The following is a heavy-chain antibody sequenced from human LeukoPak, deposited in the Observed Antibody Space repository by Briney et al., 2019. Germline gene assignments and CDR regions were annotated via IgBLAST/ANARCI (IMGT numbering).Heavy chain of an antibody. V-gene: IGHV4-39*01. CDR1: GDSISSSTYY. Sequence: SETLSLTCTVSGDSISSSTYYWGWIRQPPGKGLEWIGSIHYSGNTYYNPSLKSRVTISVDTSKNQFSLRLTSVTARDTAVYYCARRWNYGRNYYIDVWGKGATVSVSS. CDR3: ARRWNYGRNYYIDV. CDR2: IHYSGNT. D-gene: IGHD1-7*01. J-gene: IGHJ6*03.